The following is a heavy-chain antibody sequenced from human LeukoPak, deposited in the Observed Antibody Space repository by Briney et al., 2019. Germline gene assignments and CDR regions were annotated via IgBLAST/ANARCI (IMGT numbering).Heavy chain of an antibody. D-gene: IGHD3-10*01. V-gene: IGHV3-30*04. J-gene: IGHJ4*02. CDR3: AKVGVRDYYGSGIFDY. CDR1: GFTFSSYA. Sequence: GGSLRLSCTASGFTFSSYAMHWVRQAPGKGLEWVAVISYDGSNKYYADSVKGRLTISRDNSKNTLYLQMNSLRAEDTAVYYCAKVGVRDYYGSGIFDYWGQGTLVTVSS. CDR2: ISYDGSNK.